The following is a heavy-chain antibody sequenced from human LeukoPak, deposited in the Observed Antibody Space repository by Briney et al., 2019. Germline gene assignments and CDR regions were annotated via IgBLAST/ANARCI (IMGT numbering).Heavy chain of an antibody. D-gene: IGHD3-22*01. CDR3: AIITYYYDSSGYGAFDI. V-gene: IGHV1-8*01. CDR2: MNPNSGNT. J-gene: IGHJ3*02. Sequence: GASVKVSCKASGYTFTSYDINWVRQATGQGLEWMGWMNPNSGNTGYAQKFQGRVTMTRNTSISTAYMELSSLRSEDTAVYYCAIITYYYDSSGYGAFDIWGQGTMVTVSS. CDR1: GYTFTSYD.